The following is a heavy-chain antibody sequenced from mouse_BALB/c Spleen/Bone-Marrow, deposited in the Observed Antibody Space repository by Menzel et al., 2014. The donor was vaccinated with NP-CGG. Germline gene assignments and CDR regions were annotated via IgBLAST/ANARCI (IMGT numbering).Heavy chain of an antibody. Sequence: DVMLVESGGGLVKPGGSLKLSCAASGFAFSSHDMSWVRQTLEKRLEWVAYISSGGGSTYYSDTVKGRFTISRDNAKNTLYLQMSSLKSEDTAMYYCVRQGAVAATRGFAYWGQGTLVTVSA. CDR3: VRQGAVAATRGFAY. CDR1: GFAFSSHD. J-gene: IGHJ3*01. CDR2: ISSGGGST. V-gene: IGHV5-12-1*01. D-gene: IGHD1-1*01.